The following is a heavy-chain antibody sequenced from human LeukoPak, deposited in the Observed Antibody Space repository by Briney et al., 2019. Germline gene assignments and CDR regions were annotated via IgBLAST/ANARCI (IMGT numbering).Heavy chain of an antibody. V-gene: IGHV4-4*07. CDR3: ARDYFHEGGSCYPGDS. D-gene: IGHD2/OR15-2a*01. Sequence: SETLSLTCTVSGGSITGFFWTWIRRPVGKRLEWIGRVFPGGSTNYNPSLKNRVTFSVDKSKNQFSLRLTSVTAADTAVYYCARDYFHEGGSCYPGDSWGQGTLVTVSS. J-gene: IGHJ4*02. CDR2: VFPGGST. CDR1: GGSITGFF.